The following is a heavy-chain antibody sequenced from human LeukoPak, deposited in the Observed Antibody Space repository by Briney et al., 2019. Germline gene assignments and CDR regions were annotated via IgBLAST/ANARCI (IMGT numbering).Heavy chain of an antibody. CDR2: ISSSSSYI. CDR1: GFTFSSYS. CDR3: ASGIAVADTKGAFDI. J-gene: IGHJ3*02. D-gene: IGHD6-19*01. Sequence: GGSLRLSCAASGFTFSSYSMNWVRQAPGEGLEWVSSISSSSSYIYYADSVKGRFTISRDNAKNSLYLQMNSLRVEDTAVYYCASGIAVADTKGAFDIWGQGTMVTVSS. V-gene: IGHV3-21*04.